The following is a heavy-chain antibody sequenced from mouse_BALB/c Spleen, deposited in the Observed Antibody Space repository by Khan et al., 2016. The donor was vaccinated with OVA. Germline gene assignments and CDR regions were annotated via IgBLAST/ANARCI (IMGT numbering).Heavy chain of an antibody. CDR3: ARGRGEYRFAY. CDR1: GYTFTDYA. CDR2: ISTHYGDA. J-gene: IGHJ3*01. Sequence: VQLQESGAELVRPGVSVKISCKGSGYTFTDYAMHWVKQSHAKGLEGIGVISTHYGDASYNQKFKGKATLTVAKSSSTAYMELGRLTSEDSAIYYCARGRGEYRFAYWGQGTLVTVSA. V-gene: IGHV1S137*01. D-gene: IGHD2-10*02.